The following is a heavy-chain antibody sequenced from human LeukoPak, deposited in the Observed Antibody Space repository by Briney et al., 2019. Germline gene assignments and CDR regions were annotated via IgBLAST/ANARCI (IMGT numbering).Heavy chain of an antibody. CDR1: GYTFSGYY. CDR3: ARHRATTHYYGMDV. D-gene: IGHD1-7*01. J-gene: IGHJ6*02. Sequence: GASVKVFCKASGYTFSGYYIHWVRQAPGQGLEWMGWVNPRNDGTDYAPKFQGRVTMASDTSISTASMELTRLTSGDTAVYYCARHRATTHYYGMDVWGQGTTVTVSS. V-gene: IGHV1-2*02. CDR2: VNPRNDGT.